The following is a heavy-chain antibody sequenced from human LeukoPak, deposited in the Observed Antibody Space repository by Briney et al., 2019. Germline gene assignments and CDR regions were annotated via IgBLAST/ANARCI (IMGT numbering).Heavy chain of an antibody. CDR3: ARDLSYDFWSGYYLTSLGQGYFDY. CDR2: ISYDGSNK. V-gene: IGHV3-30-3*01. D-gene: IGHD3-3*01. Sequence: PGGSLRLSCAASGFTFSSYAMRWVRQAPGKGLEWVAVISYDGSNKYYADSVKGRFTISRDNSKNTLYLQMNSLRAEDTAVYYCARDLSYDFWSGYYLTSLGQGYFDYWGQGTLVTVSS. J-gene: IGHJ4*02. CDR1: GFTFSSYA.